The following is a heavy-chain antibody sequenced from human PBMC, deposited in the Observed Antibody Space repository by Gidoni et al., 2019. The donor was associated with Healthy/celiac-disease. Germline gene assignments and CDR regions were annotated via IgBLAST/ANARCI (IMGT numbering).Heavy chain of an antibody. CDR3: AHNKWELTDY. V-gene: IGHV2-5*02. CDR1: GLSLSTSGVG. Sequence: QITLKESGPKLLKPTQTLTLTCPFSGLSLSTSGVGVGWIRQPPGKALEWLALIYWDDDKRYSPSLKSRLTITKDTSKNQVVLTMTNMDPVDTATYYCAHNKWELTDYWGQGTLVTVSS. D-gene: IGHD1-26*01. J-gene: IGHJ4*02. CDR2: IYWDDDK.